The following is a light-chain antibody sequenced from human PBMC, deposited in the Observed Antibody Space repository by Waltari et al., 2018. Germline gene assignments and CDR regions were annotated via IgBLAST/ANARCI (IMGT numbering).Light chain of an antibody. CDR2: DVS. Sequence: QSALTQPASVSGSPGRSITISCTGTSSDVGGYNDVSWYQQHPGKAPKLMIFDVSKRPSGVSYRFSGSKSGNTASLTISGLQAEDEADYYCSSYTSSSTWVFGGGTKLTVL. J-gene: IGLJ3*02. V-gene: IGLV2-14*03. CDR3: SSYTSSSTWV. CDR1: SSDVGGYND.